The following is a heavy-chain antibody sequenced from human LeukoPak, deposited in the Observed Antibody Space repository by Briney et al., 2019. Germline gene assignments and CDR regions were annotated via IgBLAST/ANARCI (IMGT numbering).Heavy chain of an antibody. CDR1: GYSISSGYY. V-gene: IGHV4-38-2*02. J-gene: IGHJ6*03. CDR3: ARGIYYYYYMDV. CDR2: IYHSGST. Sequence: PSETLSLTCTVSGYSISSGYYWGWIRQPPGKGLEWIGSIYHSGSTYYNPSLKSRVTISVDTSKNQFSLKLSSVTAADTAVYYCARGIYYYYYMDVWGKGTTVTVSS.